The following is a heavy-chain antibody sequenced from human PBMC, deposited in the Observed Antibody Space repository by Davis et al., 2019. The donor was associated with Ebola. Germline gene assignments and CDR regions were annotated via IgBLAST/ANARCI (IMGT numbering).Heavy chain of an antibody. V-gene: IGHV3-30*14. CDR2: ISYDGSNK. Sequence: PGGSLRLSCAASGFIFSSYAMHWVRQAPGKGLEWVAVISYDGSNKYYADSVKGRFTISRDNSKNTLYLQMGSLRAEDMAVYSCARGKAYSYYGMDVWGQGTTVTVSS. CDR3: ARGKAYSYYGMDV. J-gene: IGHJ6*02. CDR1: GFIFSSYA.